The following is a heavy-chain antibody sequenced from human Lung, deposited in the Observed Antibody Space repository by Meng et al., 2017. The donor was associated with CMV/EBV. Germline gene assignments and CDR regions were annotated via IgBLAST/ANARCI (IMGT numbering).Heavy chain of an antibody. D-gene: IGHD2-2*01. CDR2: ISSSSIHI. CDR3: ARGRGYCSSTNCYQNFYY. V-gene: IGHV3-21*01. CDR1: GFIFSDYS. Sequence: GGSLRLSCTASGFIFSDYSMSWVRQAPGKGLEWVSSISSSSIHIYYADSTKGRFTISRDNAKKSLYLQMNSLRAEDTAVYYCARGRGYCSSTNCYQNFYYWGHGTLVTLSS. J-gene: IGHJ4*03.